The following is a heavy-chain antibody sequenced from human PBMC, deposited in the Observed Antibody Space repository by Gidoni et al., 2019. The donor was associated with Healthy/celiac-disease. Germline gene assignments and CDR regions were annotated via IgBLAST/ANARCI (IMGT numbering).Heavy chain of an antibody. CDR3: ARDEIAGGYRPGRSYGFRPIDY. CDR2: ISSSSSYI. V-gene: IGHV3-21*01. J-gene: IGHJ4*02. Sequence: EVQLVESGGGLVKPGGSLRLSCAASGFTFSSYSMNWVRQAPGKGLEWVSSISSSSSYIYYADSVKGRFTISRDNAKNSLYLQMNSLRAEDTAVYYCARDEIAGGYRPGRSYGFRPIDYWGQGTLVTVSS. D-gene: IGHD1-26*01. CDR1: GFTFSSYS.